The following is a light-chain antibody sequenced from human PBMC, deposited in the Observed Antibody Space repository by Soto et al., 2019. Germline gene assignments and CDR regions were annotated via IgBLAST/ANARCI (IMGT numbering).Light chain of an antibody. J-gene: IGLJ1*01. CDR2: EVT. V-gene: IGLV2-8*01. CDR3: SSYAGSNNFV. Sequence: LTQPPSASGFPGQSFTISCTGTISDVGYYDYVSWYQQHPGKAPKLVIYEVTKRPSGVPDRVSAYKYGNTASLTVSGLRAQDEADYYCSSYAGSNNFVFGSGTKVTV. CDR1: ISDVGYYDY.